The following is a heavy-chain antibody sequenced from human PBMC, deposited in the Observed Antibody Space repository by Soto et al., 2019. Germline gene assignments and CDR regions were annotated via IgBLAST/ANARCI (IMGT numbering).Heavy chain of an antibody. Sequence: GGSLRLSCAASGFTFSSYAMHWVRQAPGKGLEYVSAISSNGGSTYYANSVKGRFTISRDNSKNTLYLQMGSLRAEDMAVYYCARDKTLCSSTSCYAGGAGDAFDIWGQGTMVTVSS. J-gene: IGHJ3*02. CDR3: ARDKTLCSSTSCYAGGAGDAFDI. CDR1: GFTFSSYA. V-gene: IGHV3-64*01. CDR2: ISSNGGST. D-gene: IGHD2-2*01.